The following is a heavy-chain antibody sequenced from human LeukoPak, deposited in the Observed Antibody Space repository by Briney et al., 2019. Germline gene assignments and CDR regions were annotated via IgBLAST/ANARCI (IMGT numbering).Heavy chain of an antibody. J-gene: IGHJ3*02. CDR2: IYYSGST. V-gene: IGHV4-59*12. CDR1: GGSISSYY. Sequence: SETLSLTCTVSGGSISSYYWSWIRQPPGKGLEWIGYIYYSGSTNYNPSLKSRVTISVDTSKNQFSLKLSSVTAADTAVYYCARGVGIDAFDIWGQGTMVTVSS. D-gene: IGHD3-3*01. CDR3: ARGVGIDAFDI.